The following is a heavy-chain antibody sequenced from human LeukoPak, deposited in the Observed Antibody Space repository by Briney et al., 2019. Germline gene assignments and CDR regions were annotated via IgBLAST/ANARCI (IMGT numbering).Heavy chain of an antibody. CDR1: GGSISSSSYY. D-gene: IGHD1-26*01. J-gene: IGHJ4*02. CDR2: IYYSGST. V-gene: IGHV4-39*07. Sequence: SETLSLTCTVSGGSISSSSYYWGWIRQPPGKGLEWIGSIYYSGSTYYNPSFKSRVTISVDTSKNQFSLKLSSVTAADTAVYYCARDGGSYSFDYWGQGTLVTVSS. CDR3: ARDGGSYSFDY.